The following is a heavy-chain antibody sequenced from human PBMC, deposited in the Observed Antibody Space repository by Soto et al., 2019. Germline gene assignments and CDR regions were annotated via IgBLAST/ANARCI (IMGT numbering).Heavy chain of an antibody. V-gene: IGHV1-18*04. CDR2: ISAYNGNT. J-gene: IGHJ4*02. Sequence: QAQLVQSGAEVKKPGASVKVSCKASGYTFTSYGISWVRQAPGQGLEWMGWISAYNGNTNYAQKLQGRVTMTTDTSTSTAYMELRSLRSDDTAVYYCARDLKVVGYSSGWGYWGQGTLVTVSS. CDR3: ARDLKVVGYSSGWGY. CDR1: GYTFTSYG. D-gene: IGHD6-19*01.